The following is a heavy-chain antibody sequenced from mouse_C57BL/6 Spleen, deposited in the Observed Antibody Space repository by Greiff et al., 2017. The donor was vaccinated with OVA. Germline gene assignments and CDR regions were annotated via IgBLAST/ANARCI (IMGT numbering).Heavy chain of an antibody. V-gene: IGHV1-82*01. Sequence: VQLQESGPELVKPGASVKISCKASGYAFSSSWMNWVKQRPGKGLEWIGRIYPGDGDTNYNGKFKGKATLTADKSSSTAYMQLSSLTSEDSAVYCCARSRDYDYFDYWGKGTTLTVSS. CDR2: IYPGDGDT. D-gene: IGHD1-1*02. CDR1: GYAFSSSW. J-gene: IGHJ2*01. CDR3: ARSRDYDYFDY.